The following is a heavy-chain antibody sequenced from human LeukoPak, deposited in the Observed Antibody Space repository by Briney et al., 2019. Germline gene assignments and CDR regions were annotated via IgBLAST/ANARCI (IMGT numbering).Heavy chain of an antibody. J-gene: IGHJ5*02. CDR3: ARALAATPRGWFDP. Sequence: PGESLRLSCAASGFTFSDYSMNWVRQAPGKGLEWVSSISSSSSYIYYADSVKGRFTISRDNAKNSLYLQMNSLRAEDTAVYYCARALAATPRGWFDPWGQGTLVTVSS. D-gene: IGHD2-15*01. V-gene: IGHV3-21*01. CDR2: ISSSSSYI. CDR1: GFTFSDYS.